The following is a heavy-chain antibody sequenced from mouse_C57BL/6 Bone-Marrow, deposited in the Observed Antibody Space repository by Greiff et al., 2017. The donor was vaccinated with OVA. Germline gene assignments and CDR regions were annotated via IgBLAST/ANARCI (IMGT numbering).Heavy chain of an antibody. D-gene: IGHD1-1*01. V-gene: IGHV5-9-1*02. CDR1: GFTFSSYA. J-gene: IGHJ1*03. Sequence: EVQLVESGEGLVKPGGSLKLSCAASGFTFSSYAMSWVRQTPEKRLEWVAYISRGGDYIYYADTLKGRFTISRDNSWNTLYLQMSSLKSEDTAMYYGTRASTVVAFCWYFDVWGTGTTVTVSS. CDR2: ISRGGDYI. CDR3: TRASTVVAFCWYFDV.